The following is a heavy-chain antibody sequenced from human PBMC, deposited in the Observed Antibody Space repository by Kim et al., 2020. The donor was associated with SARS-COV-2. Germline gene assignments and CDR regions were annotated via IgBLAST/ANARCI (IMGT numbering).Heavy chain of an antibody. Sequence: GGSLRLSCAASGFTFSSYGMHWVRQAPGKRLEWVAVIWYDGSNKYYADSVKGRFTISRDNSKNTLYLQMNSLRAEDTAVYYCARNRYYYDSSGYYEESYYYGMDVWGQGTTVTVSS. D-gene: IGHD3-22*01. V-gene: IGHV3-33*01. J-gene: IGHJ6*02. CDR2: IWYDGSNK. CDR3: ARNRYYYDSSGYYEESYYYGMDV. CDR1: GFTFSSYG.